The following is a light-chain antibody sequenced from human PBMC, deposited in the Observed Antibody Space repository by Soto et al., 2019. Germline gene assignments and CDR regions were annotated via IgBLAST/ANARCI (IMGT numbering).Light chain of an antibody. CDR1: QSVASN. CDR2: GPS. Sequence: EIVMTQSPASLSVSPGESVTLSFRASQSVASNLAWYQQKPGQAPRLLIYGPSTRATGVPARFSGSGSGTDFTLTICSLQAADFAVYHCQHYNNWPITFGQGTRLE. J-gene: IGKJ5*01. V-gene: IGKV3-15*01. CDR3: QHYNNWPIT.